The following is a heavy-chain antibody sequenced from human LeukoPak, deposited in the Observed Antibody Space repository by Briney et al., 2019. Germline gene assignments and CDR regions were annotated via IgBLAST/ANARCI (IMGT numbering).Heavy chain of an antibody. CDR3: ARLSAYCGGDCYPAFDI. CDR2: ISSSSSYI. Sequence: GRSLRLSCAASGFTFSSYSMNWVRQAPGKGLEWVSSISSSSSYIYYADSVKGRFTISRDNAKNSLYLQMNSLRAEDTAVYYCARLSAYCGGDCYPAFDIWGQGTMVTVSS. J-gene: IGHJ3*02. D-gene: IGHD2-21*02. CDR1: GFTFSSYS. V-gene: IGHV3-21*01.